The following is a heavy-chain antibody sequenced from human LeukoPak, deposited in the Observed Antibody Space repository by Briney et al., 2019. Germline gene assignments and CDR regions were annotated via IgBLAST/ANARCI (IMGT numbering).Heavy chain of an antibody. Sequence: GGSLRLSCAASRFTFRNYAMHWVRQAPGKGLEWVAVISPDGTNKDYADSVKGRFSISRDNSKNTLYLQMNRLRSDDTAVYYCARDRSQEFDPWGQGTLVTVSS. D-gene: IGHD3-10*01. V-gene: IGHV3-30*04. CDR2: ISPDGTNK. CDR3: ARDRSQEFDP. J-gene: IGHJ5*02. CDR1: RFTFRNYA.